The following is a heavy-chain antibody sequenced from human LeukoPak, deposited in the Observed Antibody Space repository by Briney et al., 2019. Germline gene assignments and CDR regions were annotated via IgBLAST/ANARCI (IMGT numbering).Heavy chain of an antibody. CDR3: ARPSSIAATGGLDAIDM. D-gene: IGHD6-13*01. CDR2: ISYSGST. J-gene: IGHJ3*02. CDR1: GDSITSNY. V-gene: IGHV4-59*08. Sequence: SETLTLTCSVSGDSITSNYWTWIRQPPGKGLEWIGYISYSGSTKYNPSLKGRLTISADTSKNHFSLKLTSVTAADTAMYYCARPSSIAATGGLDAIDMWGQGTLVTVSS.